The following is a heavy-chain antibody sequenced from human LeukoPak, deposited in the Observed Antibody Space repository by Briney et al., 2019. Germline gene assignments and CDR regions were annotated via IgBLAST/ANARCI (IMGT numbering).Heavy chain of an antibody. CDR2: IIPIFGTA. CDR1: GGTFSSYA. V-gene: IGHV1-69*06. D-gene: IGHD1-26*01. J-gene: IGHJ6*02. CDR3: AADSGDDYYYAMDV. Sequence: ASVKVSCKASGGTFSSYAISWVRQAPGQGLEWMGGIIPIFGTANYAQKFQGRVTITADTYTSAAYMELSSLRSEDTAVYYCAADSGDDYYYAMDVWGQGTTVTVTS.